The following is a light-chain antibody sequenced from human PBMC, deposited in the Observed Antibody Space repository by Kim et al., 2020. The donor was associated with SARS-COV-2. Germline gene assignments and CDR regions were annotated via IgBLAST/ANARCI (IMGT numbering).Light chain of an antibody. CDR1: QSISSNY. CDR3: QQYGGSLQT. CDR2: GAS. V-gene: IGKV3-20*01. J-gene: IGKJ2*01. Sequence: EVVLTQSTGTVSLSPGERATLSCRASQSISSNYLAWYQQKPGQAPTLLIYGASSRATGIPDRFRGSGSGTDFTLIITRLEPEDFAVYYCQQYGGSLQTFGQGTKLEI.